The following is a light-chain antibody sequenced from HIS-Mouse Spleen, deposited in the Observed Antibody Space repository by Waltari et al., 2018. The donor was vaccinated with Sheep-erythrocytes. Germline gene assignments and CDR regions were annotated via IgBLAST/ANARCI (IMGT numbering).Light chain of an antibody. J-gene: IGKJ4*01. CDR2: WAS. V-gene: IGKV4-1*01. Sequence: DIVMTQSPDSLAVSLGERATINCKSSQSVLYISNNKNYLAWYQQKPGQPPKLLIYWASTRESGVPDRFSGSGSGTDFTLTISRLQAEDVAVYYCQQYYSTLSFGGGTKVEIK. CDR3: QQYYSTLS. CDR1: QSVLYISNNKNY.